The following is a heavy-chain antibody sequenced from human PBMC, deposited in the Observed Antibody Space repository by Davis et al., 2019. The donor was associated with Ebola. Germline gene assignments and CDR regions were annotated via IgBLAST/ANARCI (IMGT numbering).Heavy chain of an antibody. Sequence: MPSETLSLTCTVSGGSVTSRSYYCSWIRQPPGKGLEWIWYIYYSRSTNYNPSLKSPVTISVDTSKNQFSLKLNSVTAADTAIYFCARDHMGSLDNWGQGTLVTVSS. CDR3: ARDHMGSLDN. D-gene: IGHD1-26*01. CDR1: GGSVTSRSYY. CDR2: IYYSRST. V-gene: IGHV4-61*01. J-gene: IGHJ4*02.